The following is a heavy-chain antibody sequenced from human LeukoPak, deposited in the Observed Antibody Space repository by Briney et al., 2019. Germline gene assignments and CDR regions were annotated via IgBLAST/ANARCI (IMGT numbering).Heavy chain of an antibody. CDR1: VCTFSSFA. J-gene: IGHJ4*02. Sequence: GVSVRLSCGASVCTFSSFAMSWVRQAPGEGVEGVSSISGSGGSTYYADCVKGRFTISRDNSRNTLYMQMNRLRAEDTAVYYCAKDSCSSTSCRGYFAYWGQGTLVTVCS. V-gene: IGHV3-23*01. CDR3: AKDSCSSTSCRGYFAY. D-gene: IGHD2-2*01. CDR2: ISGSGGST.